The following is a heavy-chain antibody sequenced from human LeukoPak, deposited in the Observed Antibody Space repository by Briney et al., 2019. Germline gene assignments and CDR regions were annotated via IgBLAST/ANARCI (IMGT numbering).Heavy chain of an antibody. CDR2: IIPIFGTA. CDR1: GGTFSSYA. CDR3: ARGELPYYDDSSGYYALNY. V-gene: IGHV1-69*13. J-gene: IGHJ4*02. Sequence: VASVKVSCKASGGTFSSYAISWVRQAPGQGLEWMGGIIPIFGTANYAQKFQGRVTITADESTSTAYMELSSLRSEDTAVYYCARGELPYYDDSSGYYALNYWGQGTLVTVSS. D-gene: IGHD3-22*01.